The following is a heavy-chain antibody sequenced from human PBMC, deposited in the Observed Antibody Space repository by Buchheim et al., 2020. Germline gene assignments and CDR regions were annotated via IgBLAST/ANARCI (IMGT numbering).Heavy chain of an antibody. CDR1: GGSFSGYY. Sequence: QVQLQQWGAGLLKPSETLSLTCAVYGGSFSGYYWSWIRQPPGKGLEWIGEINHSGSTNYNPSLKSRVTIPVATSKNHFSLKLSSVTAADTAVYYCARGRRFQNDFWSGPWGQGTL. J-gene: IGHJ5*02. V-gene: IGHV4-34*01. D-gene: IGHD3-3*01. CDR3: ARGRRFQNDFWSGP. CDR2: INHSGST.